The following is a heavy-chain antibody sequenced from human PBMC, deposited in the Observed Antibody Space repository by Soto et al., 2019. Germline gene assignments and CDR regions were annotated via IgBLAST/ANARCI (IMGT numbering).Heavy chain of an antibody. CDR2: IYSGGST. CDR3: ARGNPYDSSGYYYLPPYYYGMDV. J-gene: IGHJ6*02. CDR1: GFTVSSNY. V-gene: IGHV3-66*01. D-gene: IGHD3-22*01. Sequence: PGGSLRLSCAASGFTVSSNYMSWVRQAPGKGLEWVSVIYSGGSTYYADSVKGRFTISRDNSKNTLYLQMNSLRAEDTAVYYCARGNPYDSSGYYYLPPYYYGMDVWGQGTTVTVSS.